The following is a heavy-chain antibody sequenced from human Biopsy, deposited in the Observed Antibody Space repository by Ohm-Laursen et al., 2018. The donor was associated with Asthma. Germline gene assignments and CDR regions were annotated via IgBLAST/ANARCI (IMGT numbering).Heavy chain of an antibody. D-gene: IGHD6-13*01. Sequence: ASVKVSCKASGYTFIGCHIHWMRQAPGQGLEWMGRINPNSGGTNYAQKFQGRVTMTRDTSISTAYMEVSRLRSDDTAVYYCARGQKSAGDRWFDPWGQGTLVAASS. V-gene: IGHV1-2*06. J-gene: IGHJ5*02. CDR3: ARGQKSAGDRWFDP. CDR2: INPNSGGT. CDR1: GYTFIGCH.